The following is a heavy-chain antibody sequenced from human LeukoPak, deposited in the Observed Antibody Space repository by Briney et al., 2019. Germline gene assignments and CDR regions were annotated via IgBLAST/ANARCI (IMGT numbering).Heavy chain of an antibody. CDR3: AKDGSWSCTD. Sequence: GGSLRLSCAAPGFTLSISAMHWVREGPGKGVEWVAYIARHGNNKYYADSVKGRFTISRDNSKRTLYLQMNSLRADDTAVYYCAKDGSWSCTDWGQGALVTVSS. CDR2: IARHGNNK. J-gene: IGHJ4*02. D-gene: IGHD2-8*02. V-gene: IGHV3-30*02. CDR1: GFTLSISA.